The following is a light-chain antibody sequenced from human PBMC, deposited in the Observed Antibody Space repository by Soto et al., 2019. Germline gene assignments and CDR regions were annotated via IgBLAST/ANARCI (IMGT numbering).Light chain of an antibody. CDR2: GAS. V-gene: IGKV3-20*01. CDR3: QQYGSSPLFT. CDR1: QSISSSH. Sequence: EIVWTQSPGTLSLSPGERATLSCRARQSISSSHLAWDQQKPGQAPRLLMYGASSRATGIPDRFSGSGSGTDFTLTISRLEPEDFAVYYCQQYGSSPLFTFGPGTKVDIK. J-gene: IGKJ3*01.